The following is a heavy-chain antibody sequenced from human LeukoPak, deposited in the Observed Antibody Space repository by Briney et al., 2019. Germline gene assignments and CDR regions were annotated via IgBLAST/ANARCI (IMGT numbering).Heavy chain of an antibody. J-gene: IGHJ3*02. CDR1: GFTFSSYW. V-gene: IGHV3-74*01. CDR3: ARGFTIFGVVNDGFDI. Sequence: GGSLRLSCAASGFTFSSYWMNWVRHAPGKGLVWVSRIDIDGSSTTYADSVKGRFTIPRDNAKNTVYLQMNSLRAEDTAVYYCARGFTIFGVVNDGFDIWGQGTKVTVSS. D-gene: IGHD3-3*01. CDR2: IDIDGSST.